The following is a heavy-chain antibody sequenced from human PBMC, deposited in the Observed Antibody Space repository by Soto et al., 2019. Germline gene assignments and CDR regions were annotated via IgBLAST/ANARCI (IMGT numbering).Heavy chain of an antibody. J-gene: IGHJ3*02. Sequence: GGSLRLSCAASGFTFSSYEMNWVRQAPGKGLEWVSYISSSGSTIYYADTVKGRFTISRDNAKNSLYLQMNSLRAEDTAVYYCARDRSGIAAAGYAFDIWGQGTMVTVSS. CDR2: ISSSGSTI. CDR3: ARDRSGIAAAGYAFDI. V-gene: IGHV3-48*03. CDR1: GFTFSSYE. D-gene: IGHD6-13*01.